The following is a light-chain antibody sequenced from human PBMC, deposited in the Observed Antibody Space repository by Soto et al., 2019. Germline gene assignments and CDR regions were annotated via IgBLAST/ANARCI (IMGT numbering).Light chain of an antibody. CDR2: GAS. CDR3: QQYGNSPPVT. Sequence: EIVLTQSPGTLSLSPGERATLSCRASQSVSSSYLAWYQQKPGQAPSLLIYGASSRATGIPDRFSGSGSGTDFTLTISRLEPEDFAVYYCQQYGNSPPVTFGGGTKVEIK. V-gene: IGKV3-20*01. J-gene: IGKJ4*01. CDR1: QSVSSSY.